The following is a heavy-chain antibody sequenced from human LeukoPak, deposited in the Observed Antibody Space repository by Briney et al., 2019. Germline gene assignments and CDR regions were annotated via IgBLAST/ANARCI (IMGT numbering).Heavy chain of an antibody. CDR1: GFTFSSYG. J-gene: IGHJ4*02. V-gene: IGHV3-30*02. CDR3: AKDRLFGIVVVPAAFDY. CDR2: IRYDGSNK. Sequence: PGGYLRLYCAASGFTFSSYGMHWVRQAPGKGLEWVAFIRYDGSNKYYADSVKGRFTISRDNSKNTLYLQMNSLRAEDTAVYYCAKDRLFGIVVVPAAFDYWGQGTLVTVSS. D-gene: IGHD2-2*01.